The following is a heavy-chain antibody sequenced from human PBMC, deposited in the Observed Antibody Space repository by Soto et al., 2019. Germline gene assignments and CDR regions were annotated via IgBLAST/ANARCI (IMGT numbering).Heavy chain of an antibody. CDR1: GFTFGDFA. V-gene: IGHV3-9*01. Sequence: EVQLVESGGGLVQPGRSLRLSCAASGFTFGDFAMHWVRQAPGMGLEWLSGIGWNSGILGYADSVRGRFTISRDNAKNSLYLQMNSLRADNTALYYCEKDITSPFDLSIVSRIPVAATWNAFDIRGQGTMVTVSS. J-gene: IGHJ3*02. CDR2: IGWNSGIL. D-gene: IGHD6-19*01. CDR3: EKDITSPFDLSIVSRIPVAATWNAFDI.